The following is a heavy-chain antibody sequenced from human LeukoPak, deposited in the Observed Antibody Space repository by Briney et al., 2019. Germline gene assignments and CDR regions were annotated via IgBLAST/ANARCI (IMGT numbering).Heavy chain of an antibody. Sequence: PGGSLRLSCAASGFIFSNYGMSWVRQAPGKGLEWVSVIYSSGDTYYADSVKGRFTISRDNSKNSLYLQMNSLRAEDTAAYYCARDAPFSAAGSELFDYWGQGTLVTVSS. CDR3: ARDAPFSAAGSELFDY. D-gene: IGHD6-13*01. CDR2: IYSSGDT. CDR1: GFIFSNYG. V-gene: IGHV3-66*01. J-gene: IGHJ4*02.